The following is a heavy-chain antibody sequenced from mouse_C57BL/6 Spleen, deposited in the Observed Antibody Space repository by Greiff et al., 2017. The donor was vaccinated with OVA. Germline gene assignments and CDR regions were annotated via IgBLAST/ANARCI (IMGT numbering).Heavy chain of an antibody. CDR1: GYAFSSSW. V-gene: IGHV1-82*01. CDR3: AREGAITTVPYAMDY. D-gene: IGHD1-1*01. CDR2: IYPGDGDT. Sequence: QVQLQQSGPELVKPGASVKISCKASGYAFSSSWMNWVKQRPGKGLEWIGRIYPGDGDTNYNGKFKGKATLTADKSSSTAYMQLSSLTSEDSAVYFCAREGAITTVPYAMDYWGQGTSVTVSS. J-gene: IGHJ4*01.